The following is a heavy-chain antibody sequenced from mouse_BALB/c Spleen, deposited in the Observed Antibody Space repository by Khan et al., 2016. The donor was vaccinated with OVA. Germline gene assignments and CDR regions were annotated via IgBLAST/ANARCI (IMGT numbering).Heavy chain of an antibody. V-gene: IGHV2-6-5*01. CDR3: AKGVWSYYYTLDY. Sequence: QVQLKESGPGLVAPSQNLSLTCTVSGFSLSDYGVSWIRQPPGKGLEWLGVIWGGGSTYYNSALKSRLSISKDNSKSQVFLKMSSLQSDDTAMFYGAKGVWSYYYTLDYWGQGTTVTVSS. CDR2: IWGGGST. J-gene: IGHJ4*01. CDR1: GFSLSDYG.